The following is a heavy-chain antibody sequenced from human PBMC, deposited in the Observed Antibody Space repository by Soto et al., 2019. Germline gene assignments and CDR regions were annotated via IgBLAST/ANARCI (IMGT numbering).Heavy chain of an antibody. V-gene: IGHV1-46*03. CDR3: SRVDPGETSPFDH. CDR1: GYIFTSYY. D-gene: IGHD3-10*01. CDR2: INPFDGSR. J-gene: IGHJ4*02. Sequence: QVQLVQSGAEVKKPGASVKVSCKASGYIFTSYYIHWVRQAPGQGLEWMGWINPFDGSRMFAQSFQGRVTMTRDTSTSTVYMVVSSLRSEDTAVYYCSRVDPGETSPFDHWGQGTLVTVSS.